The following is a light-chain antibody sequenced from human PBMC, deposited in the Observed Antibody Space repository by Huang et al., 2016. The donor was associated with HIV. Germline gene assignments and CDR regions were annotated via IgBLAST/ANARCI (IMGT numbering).Light chain of an antibody. V-gene: IGKV3-15*01. CDR3: QQYNNWPRT. CDR1: QSVSSN. Sequence: EIVMTQSPAILSVSPGEIGTLFCRATQSVSSNLAWYQLKPGQAPRLLIYGASTRATGSPDRFSGGGSGTEFTLTISSLQSEDFAVYYCQQYNNWPRTFGQGTEVEIK. J-gene: IGKJ1*01. CDR2: GAS.